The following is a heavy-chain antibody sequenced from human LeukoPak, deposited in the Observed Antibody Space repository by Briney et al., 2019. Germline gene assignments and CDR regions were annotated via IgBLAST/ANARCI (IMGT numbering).Heavy chain of an antibody. CDR3: ARDLDGPENY. V-gene: IGHV3-53*01. CDR2: IFSGGGT. J-gene: IGHJ4*02. Sequence: GGSLRLSCAVSGVTVSSTDMSWVRQAPGKGLEWVSVIFSGGGTYYTGSVKGRFTISRDNSKNTLYLQMNSLRAEDTAVYYCARDLDGPENYWGQGTLSPSPQ. CDR1: GVTVSSTD. D-gene: IGHD3-3*01.